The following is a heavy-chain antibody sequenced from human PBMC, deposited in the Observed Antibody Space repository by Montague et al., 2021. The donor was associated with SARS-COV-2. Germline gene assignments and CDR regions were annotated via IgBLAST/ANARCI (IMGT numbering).Heavy chain of an antibody. CDR1: GDSISTYNW. CDR2: IYHTGST. J-gene: IGHJ4*02. V-gene: IGHV4-4*02. CDR3: ARKGSGGSDLDY. Sequence: SETLSLTCVVSGDSISTYNWWTWVRLPPGKGLEWVEEIYHTGSTYYKPSLKSRASMPVDKSWNLFSLRLTSVTAAATVIYYCARKGSGGSDLDYWGQGTLVTVSS. D-gene: IGHD3-10*01.